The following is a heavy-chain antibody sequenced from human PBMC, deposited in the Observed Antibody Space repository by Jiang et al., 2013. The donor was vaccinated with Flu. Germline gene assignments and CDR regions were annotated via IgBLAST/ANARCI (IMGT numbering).Heavy chain of an antibody. Sequence: LLKPSETLSLTCAVYGGSFSGYYWSWIRQPPGKGLEWIGEINHSGSTNYNPSLKSRVTISVDTSKNQFSLKLSSVTAADTAVYYCARRKGFGGYHYWGQGTLVTVSS. V-gene: IGHV4-34*01. D-gene: IGHD3-10*01. CDR1: GGSFSGYY. CDR3: ARRKGFGGYHY. J-gene: IGHJ4*02. CDR2: INHSGST.